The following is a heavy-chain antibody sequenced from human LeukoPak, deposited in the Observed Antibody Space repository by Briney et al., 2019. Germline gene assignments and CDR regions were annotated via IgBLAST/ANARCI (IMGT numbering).Heavy chain of an antibody. V-gene: IGHV3-21*01. Sequence: PGGSLRLSCAASGFTFGSYSMNWVRQAPGKGLEWVSSISSSSSYIYYADSVKGRFTISRDNAKNSLYLQMNSLRAEDTAVYYCARDLAAAAAGHFYYYYGMDVWGQGTTVTVSS. J-gene: IGHJ6*02. CDR2: ISSSSSYI. CDR3: ARDLAAAAAGHFYYYYGMDV. D-gene: IGHD6-13*01. CDR1: GFTFGSYS.